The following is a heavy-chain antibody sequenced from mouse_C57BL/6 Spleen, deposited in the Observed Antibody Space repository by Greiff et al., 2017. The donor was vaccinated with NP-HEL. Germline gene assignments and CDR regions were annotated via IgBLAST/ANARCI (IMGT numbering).Heavy chain of an antibody. CDR3: TTLYGSSYPFAY. CDR2: IDPENGDT. J-gene: IGHJ3*01. CDR1: GFNIKDVY. Sequence: VQLQQSGAELVRPGASVKLSCTASGFNIKDVYMHWVKQRPEQGLEWIGWIDPENGDTEYASKFQGKATITADTSSNTAYLQLSSLTSEDTAVYYCTTLYGSSYPFAYWGQGTLVTVSA. D-gene: IGHD1-1*01. V-gene: IGHV14-4*01.